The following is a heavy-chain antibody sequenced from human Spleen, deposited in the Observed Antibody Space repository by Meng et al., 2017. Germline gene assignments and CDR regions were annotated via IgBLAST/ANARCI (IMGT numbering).Heavy chain of an antibody. D-gene: IGHD4-11*01. Sequence: VRRLQGVEGLFKPPQPRSLTCVFSGGAFSDACWSWIRQPPGKGLEWIGEINLSGSTNSNPSLESRATISVDTSQNNLSLKLSSVTAADSAVYYCARGPTTMAHDFDYWGQGTLVTVSS. CDR1: GGAFSDAC. CDR2: INLSGST. J-gene: IGHJ4*02. CDR3: ARGPTTMAHDFDY. V-gene: IGHV4-34*01.